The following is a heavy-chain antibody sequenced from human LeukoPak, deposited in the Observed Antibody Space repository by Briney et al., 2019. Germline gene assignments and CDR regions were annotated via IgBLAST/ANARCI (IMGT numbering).Heavy chain of an antibody. J-gene: IGHJ4*02. CDR2: ISNNGGYT. Sequence: GGSLRLSCAASGCTFSSSAMSWVRQAPGKGLEWVSTISNNGGYTYYADSVQGRFTISSDNSKSTLCLQMNSLRAEDTAVYYCAKQLGYCSDGSCYFPYWGQGTLVTVSS. D-gene: IGHD2-15*01. CDR1: GCTFSSSA. V-gene: IGHV3-23*01. CDR3: AKQLGYCSDGSCYFPY.